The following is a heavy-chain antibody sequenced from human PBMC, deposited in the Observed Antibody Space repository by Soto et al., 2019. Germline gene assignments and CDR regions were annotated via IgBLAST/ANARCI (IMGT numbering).Heavy chain of an antibody. CDR2: INHSGGT. D-gene: IGHD3-10*01. CDR3: VAVWLGGNWFDP. V-gene: IGHV4-34*01. J-gene: IGHJ5*02. CDR1: GESFTDYY. Sequence: QVQLQQWGAGLLKPSETLSLTCAVYGESFTDYYWSWIRQPPGKGLEWIGEINHSGGTSYNPSLKSRLTISVDTAKNQFSLKLTSLTAADPAMYYCVAVWLGGNWFDPWGQGTLVTVSS.